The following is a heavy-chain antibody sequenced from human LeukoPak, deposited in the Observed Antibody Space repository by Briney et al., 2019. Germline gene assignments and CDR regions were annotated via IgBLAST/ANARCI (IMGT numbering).Heavy chain of an antibody. V-gene: IGHV4-61*02. CDR3: ARVNEALGYCSSTSCSSMDV. D-gene: IGHD2-2*01. CDR2: IYTSGST. J-gene: IGHJ6*03. CDR1: GGSISSGSYY. Sequence: SQTLSLTCTVSGGSISSGSYYWSWIRQPAGKGLEWIGRIYTSGSTNYNPSLKSRVTISVDTSKNQFSLKLSSVTAADTAVYYCARVNEALGYCSSTSCSSMDVWGKGTTVTVSS.